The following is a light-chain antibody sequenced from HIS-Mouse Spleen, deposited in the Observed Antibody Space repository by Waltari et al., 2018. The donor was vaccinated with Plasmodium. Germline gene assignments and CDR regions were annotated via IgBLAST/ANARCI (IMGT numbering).Light chain of an antibody. CDR3: YSTDSSGNHRV. V-gene: IGLV3-10*01. J-gene: IGLJ3*02. CDR2: EDS. CDR1: ALPKKY. Sequence: SYELTQPPSVSVSPGQTARITCSGAALPKKYAYWYQQKSGQAPVLVSYEDSKRPSGIPDRFSGSSSGTMATLTISGAQVEDEADYYCYSTDSSGNHRVFGGGTKLTVL.